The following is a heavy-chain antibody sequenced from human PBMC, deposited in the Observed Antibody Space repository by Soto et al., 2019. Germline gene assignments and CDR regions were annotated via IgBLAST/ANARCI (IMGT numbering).Heavy chain of an antibody. CDR2: IYYSGST. Sequence: PSETLSLTCTVSGGSISSSSYYWGWIRQPPGKGLEWIGSIYYSGSTYYNPSLKSRVTISVDTSKNQFSLKLSSVTAADTAVYYCARHSYYYGSTYGCWLDPWGQGTTVTVSS. J-gene: IGHJ6*02. CDR3: ARHSYYYGSTYGCWLDP. CDR1: GGSISSSSYY. D-gene: IGHD3-10*01. V-gene: IGHV4-39*01.